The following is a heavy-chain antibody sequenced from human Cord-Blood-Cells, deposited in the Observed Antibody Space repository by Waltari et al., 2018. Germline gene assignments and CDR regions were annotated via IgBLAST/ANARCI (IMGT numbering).Heavy chain of an antibody. CDR2: INHSGST. J-gene: IGHJ2*01. CDR3: ARGLIVVVPAAASRSGWYFDL. Sequence: QVQLQQWGAGLLQPSETLSLTCAVYGGSFRGYYWSWSRPPPGKGLEWIGEINHSGSTNYNPSLKSRVTISVDTSKNQFSLKLSSVTAADTAVYYCARGLIVVVPAAASRSGWYFDLWGRGTLVTVSS. D-gene: IGHD2-2*01. V-gene: IGHV4-34*01. CDR1: GGSFRGYY.